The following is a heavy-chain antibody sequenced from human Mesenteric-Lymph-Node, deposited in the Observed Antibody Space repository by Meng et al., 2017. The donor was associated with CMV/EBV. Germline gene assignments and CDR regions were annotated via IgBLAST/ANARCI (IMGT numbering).Heavy chain of an antibody. CDR3: ATGSDSTYYYLDSFDI. Sequence: GESLKISCAASGFTFSSYWMHWVRQAPGKGLEWVGRIKSYTNGGTTDYVAPVKGRFSISRDDSKNTLYLQMNSLKTEDTAVYYCATGSDSTYYYLDSFDIWGQGTMVTVSS. CDR1: GFTFSSYW. J-gene: IGHJ3*02. CDR2: IKSYTNGGTT. D-gene: IGHD3-22*01. V-gene: IGHV3-15*01.